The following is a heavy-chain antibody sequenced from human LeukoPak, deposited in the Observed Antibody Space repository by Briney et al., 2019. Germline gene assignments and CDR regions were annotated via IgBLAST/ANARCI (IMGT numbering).Heavy chain of an antibody. Sequence: GGSLRLSCAPSGFNFSNYDMHWVRQAPGKGLEWVAFIRYDGSDKYYADSVKGRFTISRDNSKNTLYLQMNSLRTEDTAVYYCAKGDTSWGQGTLVTVSS. V-gene: IGHV3-30*02. D-gene: IGHD2-21*02. CDR2: IRYDGSDK. CDR3: AKGDTS. J-gene: IGHJ5*02. CDR1: GFNFSNYD.